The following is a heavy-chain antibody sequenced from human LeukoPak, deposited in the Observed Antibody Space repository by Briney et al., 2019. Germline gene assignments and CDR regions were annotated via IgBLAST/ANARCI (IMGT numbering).Heavy chain of an antibody. D-gene: IGHD6-19*01. Sequence: GGSLGLSGAGSGFAFIAYAMHWVRQAPVKGLEGLALIWHDGTNEKYADSVKGRFTISRDNSMDTLYLQMNSLRAEDTAVYYCARWSRYSSGWYELDYWGQGILVTVSS. V-gene: IGHV3-33*01. CDR1: GFAFIAYA. CDR2: IWHDGTNE. J-gene: IGHJ4*02. CDR3: ARWSRYSSGWYELDY.